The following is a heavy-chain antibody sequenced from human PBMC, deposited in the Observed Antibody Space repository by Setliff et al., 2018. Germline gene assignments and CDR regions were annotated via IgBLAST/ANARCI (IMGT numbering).Heavy chain of an antibody. D-gene: IGHD2-8*02. CDR3: TVYNTGSSKDHY. Sequence: ETLSLTCTVSGGSISSHYWSWIRQPAGKELEWIGHIYASGTTTYNPSLKSRVTISLDTSKNQFSLKLSSVTAADTALYYCTVYNTGSSKDHYWGQGTPVTVSS. J-gene: IGHJ4*02. CDR1: GGSISSHY. CDR2: IYASGTT. V-gene: IGHV4-4*07.